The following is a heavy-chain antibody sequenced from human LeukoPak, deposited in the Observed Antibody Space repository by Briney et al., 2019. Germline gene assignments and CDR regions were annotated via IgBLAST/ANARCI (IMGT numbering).Heavy chain of an antibody. CDR2: TSYSGTT. J-gene: IGHJ3*02. D-gene: IGHD4-23*01. CDR1: GGSISGYN. V-gene: IGHV4-59*08. Sequence: SETLSLTCTVSGGSISGYNWGWIRQPPGKGLEWIGYTSYSGTTNYNPSLKTRVTISVDTSKNKFSLRLSSVTAADTAVYYCARRDYGGNLPYAFDIWGQGTLVTVSS. CDR3: ARRDYGGNLPYAFDI.